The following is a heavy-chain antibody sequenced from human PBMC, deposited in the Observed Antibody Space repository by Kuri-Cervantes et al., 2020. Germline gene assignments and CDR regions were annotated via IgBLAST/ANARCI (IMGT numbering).Heavy chain of an antibody. CDR3: ANSNSWYAFDI. J-gene: IGHJ3*02. V-gene: IGHV3-74*01. CDR2: LNSDDSVI. CDR1: GFTFKNRG. D-gene: IGHD6-13*01. Sequence: GGSLRLSCAASGFTFKNRGMHWVRQAPGKGLVWVSRLNSDDSVINHADYVKGRFTISRDNSKNTLYLQMNSLRAEDTAVYYCANSNSWYAFDIWGQGTMVTVSS.